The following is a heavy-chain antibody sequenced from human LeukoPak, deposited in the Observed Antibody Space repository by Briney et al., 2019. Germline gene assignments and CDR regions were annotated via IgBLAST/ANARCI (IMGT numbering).Heavy chain of an antibody. V-gene: IGHV4-38-2*02. CDR3: ARDSYYDSSGYYL. CDR1: GYSISSGYY. D-gene: IGHD3-22*01. Sequence: PSETLSLTCTVSGYSISSGYYWAWIRQPPGKGLEWIGSIYYSGSTYYNPSLKSRVTISVDTSKNQFSLKLSSVTAADTAVYYCARDSYYDSSGYYLWGQGTLVTVSS. CDR2: IYYSGST. J-gene: IGHJ5*02.